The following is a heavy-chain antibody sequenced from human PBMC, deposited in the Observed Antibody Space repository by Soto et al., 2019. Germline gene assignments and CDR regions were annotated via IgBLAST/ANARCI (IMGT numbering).Heavy chain of an antibody. Sequence: GASVELCCKDSGYTLTELSRQWVRQAPGKRLEWIGGFVLESGETNYAQKFQERVTITRDMSTSTAYMELSSLRSEDTAVYYCAADRTYCGGDCYVDWGQGTLVTAPQ. D-gene: IGHD2-21*02. CDR1: GYTLTELS. CDR2: FVLESGET. J-gene: IGHJ4*02. V-gene: IGHV1-24*01. CDR3: AADRTYCGGDCYVD.